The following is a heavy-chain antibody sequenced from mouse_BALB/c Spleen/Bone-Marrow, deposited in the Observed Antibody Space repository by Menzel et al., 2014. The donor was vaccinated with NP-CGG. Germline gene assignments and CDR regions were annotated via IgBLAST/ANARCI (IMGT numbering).Heavy chain of an antibody. V-gene: IGHV1-62-2*01. CDR3: ARHEDYGSSYYYAMDY. Sequence: VQLQQSGAELVKPGASVKLSCKASGYTFXEYIIHWVKQRSGQGLEWIGWFYPGSGSIKYNEKFKDKATLTADKSSSTVYMELSRLTSEDSAVYFCARHEDYGSSYYYAMDYWGQGTSVTVSS. CDR1: GYTFXEYI. D-gene: IGHD1-1*01. J-gene: IGHJ4*01. CDR2: FYPGSGSI.